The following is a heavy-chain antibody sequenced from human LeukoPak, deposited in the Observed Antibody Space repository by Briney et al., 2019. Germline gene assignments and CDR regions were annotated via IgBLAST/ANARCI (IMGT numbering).Heavy chain of an antibody. D-gene: IGHD6-13*01. J-gene: IGHJ4*02. CDR2: INHSGST. CDR1: GGSFIGYY. Sequence: SEALSLTCSVYGGSFIGYYWIWIGQPPGKGVQGIGEINHSGSTNYNPSLKSRVTISVDTSKNQFSLKLSSVTAADTAVYYCERGGVIVAAAGYYFDYWGQGTLVTVSS. CDR3: ERGGVIVAAAGYYFDY. V-gene: IGHV4-34*01.